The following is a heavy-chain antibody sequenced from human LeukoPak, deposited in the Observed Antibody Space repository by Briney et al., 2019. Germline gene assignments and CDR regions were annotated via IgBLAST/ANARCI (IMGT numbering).Heavy chain of an antibody. V-gene: IGHV4-61*01. CDR1: GGSISSGSYY. D-gene: IGHD6-13*01. J-gene: IGHJ4*02. CDR3: ARVGAAAGSGTYFDY. CDR2: IYYSGST. Sequence: SQTLSLTCTVSGGSISSGSYYWSWIRQPPGKGLEWIGYIYYSGSTNYNPSLKSRVTISVDTSKNQFSLKLNSVTAADTAVYYCARVGAAAGSGTYFDYWGQGTLVTVSS.